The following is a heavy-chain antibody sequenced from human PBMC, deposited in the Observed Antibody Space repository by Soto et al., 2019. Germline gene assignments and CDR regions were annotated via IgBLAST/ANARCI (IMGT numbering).Heavy chain of an antibody. CDR1: GYTFTSYD. J-gene: IGHJ4*02. V-gene: IGHV1-8*01. Sequence: QVQLVQSGAEVKKPGASVKVSCKASGYTFTSYDINWVRQATGQGLEWMGWMNPNSGNTGYAQKFQGRVTMTRNTSMSTAYMELSSLRSEDTAVYYCARDSSSWYGLGYWGQGTLVTVSS. CDR3: ARDSSSWYGLGY. CDR2: MNPNSGNT. D-gene: IGHD6-13*01.